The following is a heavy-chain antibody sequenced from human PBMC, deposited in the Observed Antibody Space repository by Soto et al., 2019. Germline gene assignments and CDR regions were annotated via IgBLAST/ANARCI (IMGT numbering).Heavy chain of an antibody. CDR3: ARLRGYCGGGNCHELHFDP. V-gene: IGHV4-59*08. J-gene: IGHJ5*02. CDR1: GRCSSGYW. D-gene: IGHD2-15*01. CDR2: FFYNGPT. Sequence: ETVALTCTVSGRCSSGYWLSCLRQGPGKGLQWIGYFFYNGPTRHNPSLKSRVTISEDTPNNQFSLRLSSVTAADTAVYYCARLRGYCGGGNCHELHFDPWGQG.